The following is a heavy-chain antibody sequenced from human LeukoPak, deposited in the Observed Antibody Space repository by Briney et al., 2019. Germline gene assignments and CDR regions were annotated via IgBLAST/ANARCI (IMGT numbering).Heavy chain of an antibody. CDR2: MHPHSGNT. V-gene: IGHV1-8*01. D-gene: IGHD6-19*01. Sequence: ASVKVSCKAAGYTFASYDINWVRQATGQGLEWMGWMHPHSGNTGYAQTFQGRVTMTTNISTSTAYMELSSLRYEDTAVYYCTRESSGWRGFPPDYWGQGTLVTVSS. J-gene: IGHJ4*02. CDR3: TRESSGWRGFPPDY. CDR1: GYTFASYD.